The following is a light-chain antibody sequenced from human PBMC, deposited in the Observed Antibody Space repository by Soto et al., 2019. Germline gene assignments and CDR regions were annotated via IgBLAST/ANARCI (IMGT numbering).Light chain of an antibody. CDR3: QQYNNWPYT. CDR2: GAS. CDR1: QSVNSN. V-gene: IGKV3D-15*01. Sequence: EIVMTQSPATLSVSPGERGTLSCTASQSVNSNLAWYQQKPGQAPRLLIDGASTRATGIPARFSGSGSGTEFTLTISSLQSEDFAVYYCQQYNNWPYTFGQGTKLEIK. J-gene: IGKJ2*01.